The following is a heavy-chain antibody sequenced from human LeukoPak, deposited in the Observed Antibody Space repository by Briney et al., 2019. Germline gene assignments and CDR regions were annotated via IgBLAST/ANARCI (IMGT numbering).Heavy chain of an antibody. J-gene: IGHJ6*02. D-gene: IGHD6-13*01. CDR2: ISWNSGSI. CDR3: AKDITAAADYYYYGMDV. V-gene: IGHV3-9*01. CDR1: GFTFDDYA. Sequence: GRSLRLSCAASGFTFDDYAMHWVRQAPGKGLEWVSGISWNSGSIGYADSVKGRFTISRDNAKNSLYLQMNSLRAGDTALYYCAKDITAAADYYYYGMDVWGQGTTVTVSS.